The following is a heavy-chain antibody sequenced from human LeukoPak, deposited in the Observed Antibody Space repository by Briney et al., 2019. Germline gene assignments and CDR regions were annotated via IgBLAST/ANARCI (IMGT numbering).Heavy chain of an antibody. J-gene: IGHJ3*02. CDR1: ENSFTTYW. V-gene: IGHV5-51*01. CDR2: IYPGDSDT. D-gene: IGHD2-2*01. CDR3: ARERAPSRAAAFDI. Sequence: GESLKISGRVSENSFTTYWIGWGGQMPGKGRGWWGFIYPGDSDTRYSPSFQGQVTISADKSISTAYLQWSSLKASDTAMYYCARERAPSRAAAFDIWGQGTMVSVSS.